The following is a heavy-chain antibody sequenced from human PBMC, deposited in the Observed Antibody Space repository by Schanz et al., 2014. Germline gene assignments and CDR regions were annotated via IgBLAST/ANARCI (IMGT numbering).Heavy chain of an antibody. V-gene: IGHV3-66*01. CDR3: AKCIGWYGRCAFDI. Sequence: EVQVVESGGGLVRPGGSLRLSCSGFTVSSNYMSWVRQAPGKGLEWVAVIYSGGSTFYTDSVKGRFTISRDNSKNTLYLQMNSLIAEDTAVYYCAKCIGWYGRCAFDIWGQGTMVTVSS. CDR2: IYSGGST. CDR1: GFTVSSNY. D-gene: IGHD6-19*01. J-gene: IGHJ3*02.